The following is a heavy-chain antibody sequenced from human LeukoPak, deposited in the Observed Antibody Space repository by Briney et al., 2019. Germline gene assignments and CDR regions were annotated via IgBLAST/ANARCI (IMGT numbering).Heavy chain of an antibody. CDR3: AADRAYYYDSSGYYTAPDAFDI. V-gene: IGHV1-58*02. CDR1: GFTFTSSA. Sequence: GASVKVSCKASGFTFTSSAMQWVRQARGQRLEWIGWIVVGSGNTNSAQKFQEGVTITRDMSTSTVYMELSSLRSEDTAVYYCAADRAYYYDSSGYYTAPDAFDIWGQGTMVTLYS. CDR2: IVVGSGNT. D-gene: IGHD3-22*01. J-gene: IGHJ3*02.